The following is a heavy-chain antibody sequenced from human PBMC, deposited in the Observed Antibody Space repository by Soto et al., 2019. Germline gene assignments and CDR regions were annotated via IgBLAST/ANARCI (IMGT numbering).Heavy chain of an antibody. V-gene: IGHV1-2*02. CDR3: AKDLTRQLAYWLDP. CDR1: GFSFTGYY. D-gene: IGHD6-6*01. CDR2: INAHSGGT. Sequence: ASVKVSCKASGFSFTGYYIHWLRQAPGQGLEWMGWINAHSGGTEYAQKFQGRVTLTRDTSIATAYLTLTSLTSDDTALYYCAKDLTRQLAYWLDPWGQGTQVAVSS. J-gene: IGHJ5*02.